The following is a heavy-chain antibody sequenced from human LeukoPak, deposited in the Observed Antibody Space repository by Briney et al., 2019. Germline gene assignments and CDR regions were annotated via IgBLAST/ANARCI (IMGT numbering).Heavy chain of an antibody. CDR1: GFTFSSYG. J-gene: IGHJ3*02. D-gene: IGHD3-9*01. CDR3: AKEYDILTGYYAFDI. V-gene: IGHV3-30*02. CDR2: LRYDGSNK. Sequence: GGSLRLSCAASGFTFSSYGMHWVRQAPGKGLEWVAFLRYDGSNKYYADSVKGRFTISRDNSKNTLYLQMNSLRAENTAVYYCAKEYDILTGYYAFDIWGQGTMVTVSS.